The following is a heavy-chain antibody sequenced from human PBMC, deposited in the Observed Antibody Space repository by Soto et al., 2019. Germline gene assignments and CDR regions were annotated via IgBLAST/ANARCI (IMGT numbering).Heavy chain of an antibody. D-gene: IGHD6-19*01. V-gene: IGHV3-23*01. CDR1: GFTFSSYA. Sequence: EVQLLESGGGLVQPGGSLRLSCAASGFTFSSYAMNWVRQAPGQGLEWVSVVSGSGGSTYYADSVKGRFTISRGNSKNTLYLQMNSVRAEDTAVYYWARRSSGWYFDYWGQGTLVTVSS. CDR3: ARRSSGWYFDY. J-gene: IGHJ4*02. CDR2: VSGSGGST.